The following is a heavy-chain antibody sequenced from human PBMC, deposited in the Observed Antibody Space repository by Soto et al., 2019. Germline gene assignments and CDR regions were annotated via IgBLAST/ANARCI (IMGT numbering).Heavy chain of an antibody. CDR2: ISGSGGST. CDR3: AKAPLLRFLDGPFDY. V-gene: IGHV3-23*01. J-gene: IGHJ4*02. CDR1: GFTFSSYA. D-gene: IGHD3-3*01. Sequence: GGSLRLSCAASGFTFSSYAMSWVRQAPGKGLEWVSAISGSGGSTYYADSAKGRSTISRDNSKNTLYLQMNSLRAEDTAVYYCAKAPLLRFLDGPFDYWGQGTLVTV.